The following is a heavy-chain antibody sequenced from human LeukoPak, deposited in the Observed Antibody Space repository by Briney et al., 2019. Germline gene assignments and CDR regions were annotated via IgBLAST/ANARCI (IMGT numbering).Heavy chain of an antibody. CDR3: ASAPWT. CDR1: GFTFSSYA. CDR2: ISYDGSNK. Sequence: PGGSLRLSCAASGFTFSSYAMHWVRQAPGKGLEWVAVISYDGSNKYYADSVKGRFTISRDNSKNTLYLQMNSLGAEDTAVYYCASAPWTWGQGTLVTVSS. D-gene: IGHD5-12*01. V-gene: IGHV3-30*04. J-gene: IGHJ5*02.